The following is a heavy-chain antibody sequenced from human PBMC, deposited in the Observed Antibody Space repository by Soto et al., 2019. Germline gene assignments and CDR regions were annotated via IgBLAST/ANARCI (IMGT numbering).Heavy chain of an antibody. V-gene: IGHV3-73*01. Sequence: GGSLRLSCVGSGLTFSGSAIHLVRQASGKGLEWVGRIGTKANSYATGFAASVKGRISISRDDYKSTAYMRTNSHKGEDAALYYCTNYPNEEAGGRGWGQGTPVSV. D-gene: IGHD1-26*01. J-gene: IGHJ4*03. CDR1: GLTFSGSA. CDR3: TNYPNEEAGGRG. CDR2: IGTKANSYAT.